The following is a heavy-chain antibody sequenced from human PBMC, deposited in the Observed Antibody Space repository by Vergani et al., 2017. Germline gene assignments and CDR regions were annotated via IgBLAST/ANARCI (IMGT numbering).Heavy chain of an antibody. Sequence: EVQLVESGGGLVKPGGSLRLSCAASGFTFSSYSMNWVRQAPGKGLEWVSSISSSSSYIYYADSVKGRFTISRDNAKNSLYLQMNSLRAEDTAVYYCARYGGTIAAAREDFDYWGQGTLVTVSS. J-gene: IGHJ4*02. CDR3: ARYGGTIAAAREDFDY. D-gene: IGHD6-13*01. CDR2: ISSSSSYI. V-gene: IGHV3-21*01. CDR1: GFTFSSYS.